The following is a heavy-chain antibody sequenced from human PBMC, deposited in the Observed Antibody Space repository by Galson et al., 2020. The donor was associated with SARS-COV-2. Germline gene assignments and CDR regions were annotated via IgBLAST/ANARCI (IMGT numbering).Heavy chain of an antibody. CDR3: ATSKYSRGYYPGSLVH. CDR1: TNFW. CDR2: IDPRDSSS. V-gene: IGHV5-10-1*01. J-gene: IGHJ4*02. Sequence: TNFWIHWVRQMPGKGLEWMGRIDPRDSSSDYSPSFQGHVTISADKSISTAYLQWSSLKASDTALYYCATSKYSRGYYPGSLVHWAQGTLVTVSS. D-gene: IGHD3-22*01.